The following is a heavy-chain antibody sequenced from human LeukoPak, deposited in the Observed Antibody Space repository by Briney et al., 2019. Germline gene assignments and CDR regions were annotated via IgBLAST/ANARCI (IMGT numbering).Heavy chain of an antibody. D-gene: IGHD2-15*01. CDR3: AKDPRGSLVVAASYYYYYMDV. Sequence: GGSLRLSCAASGFTFSSYGMHWVRQAPGKGLEWVAVISYDGSNKYYADSVKGRFTISRDNSKNTLYLQMNSLRAEDTAVYYCAKDPRGSLVVAASYYYYYMDVWGKGTTVTISS. J-gene: IGHJ6*03. V-gene: IGHV3-30*18. CDR1: GFTFSSYG. CDR2: ISYDGSNK.